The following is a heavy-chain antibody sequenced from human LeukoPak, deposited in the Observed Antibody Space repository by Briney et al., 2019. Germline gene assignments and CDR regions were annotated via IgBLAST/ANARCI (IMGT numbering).Heavy chain of an antibody. CDR2: INPYDGNS. CDR3: ARGGGGWYFDL. V-gene: IGHV1-18*01. D-gene: IGHD3-16*01. CDR1: GYTFTNYD. Sequence: GASVKVSCKAPGYTFTNYDISWVRQAPGQRLEWMGWINPYDGNSNYAQNLQGRVTMTTDTSTSTAYMELRSLRSDDTAVYYCARGGGGWYFDLWGRGTLVAVSS. J-gene: IGHJ2*01.